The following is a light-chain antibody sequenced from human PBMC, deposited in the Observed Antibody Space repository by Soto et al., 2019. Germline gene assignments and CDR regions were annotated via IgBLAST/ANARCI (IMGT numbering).Light chain of an antibody. V-gene: IGKV3-11*01. CDR3: QQRSNWIT. CDR2: DAS. Sequence: EIGLTQSPATLSLSPGERATLSCRASQSVSSYLAWYQQKPGQAPRLLIYDASNRATGIPARFSGSGSGTDFTLTINSLEPEDFAVYYCQQRSNWITFGQGTRLEIK. CDR1: QSVSSY. J-gene: IGKJ5*01.